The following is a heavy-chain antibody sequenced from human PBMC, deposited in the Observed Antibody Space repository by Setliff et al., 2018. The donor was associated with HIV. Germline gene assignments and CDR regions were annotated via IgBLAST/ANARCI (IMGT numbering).Heavy chain of an antibody. Sequence: GGSLRLSCAASGFIFSNSWMTWVRQAPGKGLEWVANIKGDGSEQYYVASVKGRFTISRDNFKKSLYLQMNSLRVEDTAVYYCARDPAYGAIDYWGQGTLVTVSS. D-gene: IGHD4-17*01. J-gene: IGHJ4*02. CDR2: IKGDGSEQ. CDR3: ARDPAYGAIDY. CDR1: GFIFSNSW. V-gene: IGHV3-7*03.